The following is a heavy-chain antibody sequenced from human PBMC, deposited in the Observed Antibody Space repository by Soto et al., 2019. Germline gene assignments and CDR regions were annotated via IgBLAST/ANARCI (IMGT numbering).Heavy chain of an antibody. CDR3: ARGMYYYDSSGYSHSYYFDY. Sequence: ASVKVSCKASGGTFSSYAISWVRQAPGQGLEWMGGIIPIFGTANYAQKFQGRVTITADESTSTAYMELSSLRSEDTAVYYCARGMYYYDSSGYSHSYYFDYWGQGTLVPSPQ. D-gene: IGHD3-22*01. V-gene: IGHV1-69*13. CDR1: GGTFSSYA. J-gene: IGHJ4*02. CDR2: IIPIFGTA.